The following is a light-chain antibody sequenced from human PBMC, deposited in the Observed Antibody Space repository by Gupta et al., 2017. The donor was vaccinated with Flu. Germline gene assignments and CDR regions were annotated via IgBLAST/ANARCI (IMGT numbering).Light chain of an antibody. CDR3: CSFAGISNNYV. CDR2: EGS. CDR1: SSDVGSYDL. V-gene: IGLV2-23*01. Sequence: QSALTQPASVSGSPGQSITISCTGTSSDVGSYDLVSWYQHLPGKAPKLMVYEGSKRPSGVSNRFSGSKSGNSASLTISGLQADDEADYYCCSFAGISNNYVFGTGTKVTVL. J-gene: IGLJ1*01.